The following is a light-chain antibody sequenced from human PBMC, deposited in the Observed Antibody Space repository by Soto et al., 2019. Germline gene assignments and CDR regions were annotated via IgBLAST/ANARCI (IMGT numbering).Light chain of an antibody. V-gene: IGLV2-8*01. CDR1: SSDVGAYNY. Sequence: QSALTQPPSASGSPGQSVTISCTGTSSDVGAYNYVSWYQQHPGKAPKLVIYEVTKRPSGVPDRFSGSKSGNTGSLTVSGLQAEDEADYYCSSYAGSNIHYVFGTGTKLTVL. CDR2: EVT. CDR3: SSYAGSNIHYV. J-gene: IGLJ1*01.